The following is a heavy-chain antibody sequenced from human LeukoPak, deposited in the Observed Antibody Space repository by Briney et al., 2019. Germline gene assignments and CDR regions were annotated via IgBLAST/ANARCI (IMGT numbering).Heavy chain of an antibody. CDR2: INWNGGST. CDR1: GFTFDDYG. J-gene: IGHJ4*02. D-gene: IGHD1-20*01. V-gene: IGHV3-20*04. Sequence: GGSLRLSCAASGFTFDDYGMSCVRQAPRKGLELVSGINWNGGSTGYADSVKGRFTISRDNAKNSLYLQMNSLRAEDTALYYCAASYNWNLGEFDYWGQGTLVTVSS. CDR3: AASYNWNLGEFDY.